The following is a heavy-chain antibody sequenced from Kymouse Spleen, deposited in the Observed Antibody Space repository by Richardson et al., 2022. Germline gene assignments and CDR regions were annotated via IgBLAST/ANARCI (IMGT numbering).Heavy chain of an antibody. J-gene: IGHJ6*02. D-gene: IGHD6-6*01. V-gene: IGHV3-15*01. CDR2: IKSKTDGGTT. CDR1: GFTFSNAW. CDR3: TTDRPAARPDYYYYGMDV. Sequence: EVQLVESGGGLVKPGGSLRLSCAASGFTFSNAWMSWVRQAPGKGLEWVGRIKSKTDGGTTDYAAPVKGRFTISRDDSKNTLYLQMNSLKTEDTAVYYCTTDRPAARPDYYYYGMDVWGQGTTVTVSS.